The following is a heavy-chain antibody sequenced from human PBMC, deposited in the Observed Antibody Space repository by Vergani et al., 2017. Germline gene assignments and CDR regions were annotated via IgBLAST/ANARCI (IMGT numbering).Heavy chain of an antibody. CDR1: GGSISSGSYY. Sequence: QLQLQESGSGLVKPSQTLSLTCTVSGGSISSGSYYWSWIRQPAGKGLEWIGRIYTSGSTNYNPSLKSRVTISVDTSKNQFSLNLSSVTAADTAVYYCARGITIFGVVDPWGQGTLVTVSS. V-gene: IGHV4-61*02. D-gene: IGHD3-3*01. CDR3: ARGITIFGVVDP. CDR2: IYTSGST. J-gene: IGHJ5*02.